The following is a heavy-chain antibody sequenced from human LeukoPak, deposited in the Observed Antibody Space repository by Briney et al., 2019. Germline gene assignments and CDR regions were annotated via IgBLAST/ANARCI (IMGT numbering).Heavy chain of an antibody. CDR2: IYYSGST. J-gene: IGHJ3*02. CDR3: ARGAEAFDI. Sequence: SETLSLTCTVSGGSISSSYYWSWIRQPPGKGLEWIGYIYYSGSTNYNPSLKSRVTISVDTSKNQFSLKLSSVTAADTAVYYCARGAEAFDIWGQGTMVTVSS. CDR1: GGSISSSYY. V-gene: IGHV4-61*01.